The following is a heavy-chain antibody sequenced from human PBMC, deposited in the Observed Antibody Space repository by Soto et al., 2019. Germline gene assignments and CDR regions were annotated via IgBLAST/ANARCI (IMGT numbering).Heavy chain of an antibody. Sequence: GQALKISCKGSGYSFTSYWIGWVRQMPGKGLEWMGIIYPGDSDTRYSPSCQGQVTISADKSISTAYLQWSSLKASDTAMYYCERPSTYYYDSRGYSYSPGYYYYGMDFRRQGTTVSVSS. J-gene: IGHJ6*02. D-gene: IGHD3-22*01. V-gene: IGHV5-51*01. CDR2: IYPGDSDT. CDR3: ERPSTYYYDSRGYSYSPGYYYYGMDF. CDR1: GYSFTSYW.